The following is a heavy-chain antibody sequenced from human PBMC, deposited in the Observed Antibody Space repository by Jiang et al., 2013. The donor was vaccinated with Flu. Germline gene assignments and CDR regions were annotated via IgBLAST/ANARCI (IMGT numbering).Heavy chain of an antibody. J-gene: IGHJ3*02. CDR3: ARVAYYYDSSGYYEDAFDI. D-gene: IGHD3-22*01. CDR1: GFTFSSYS. Sequence: VQLLESGGGLVQPGGSLRLSCAASGFTFSSYSMNWVRQAPGKGLEWVSYISSSSSTIYYADSVKGRFTISRDNAKNSLYLQMNSLRDEDTAVYYCARVAYYYDSSGYYEDAFDIWGQGTMVTVSS. V-gene: IGHV3-48*02. CDR2: ISSSSSTI.